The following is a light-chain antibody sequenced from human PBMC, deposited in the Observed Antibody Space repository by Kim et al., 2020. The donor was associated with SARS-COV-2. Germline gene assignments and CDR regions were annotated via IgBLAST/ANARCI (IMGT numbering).Light chain of an antibody. CDR3: SSYTSSSNWV. V-gene: IGLV2-14*03. CDR1: SSDVGRYYY. J-gene: IGLJ3*02. Sequence: GLSLTLPWTGTSSDVGRYYYGSWYQQHPGKAPKLMIYDVSNRPSGVSNRFSGSKSGNTASLTISGLQAEDEADYYCSSYTSSSNWVFGGGTQLTVL. CDR2: DVS.